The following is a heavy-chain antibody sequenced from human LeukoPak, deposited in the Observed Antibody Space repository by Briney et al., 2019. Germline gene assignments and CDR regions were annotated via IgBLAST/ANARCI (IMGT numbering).Heavy chain of an antibody. V-gene: IGHV4-34*01. D-gene: IGHD3-3*01. CDR1: GGSFSGYY. CDR3: ARLKSGLVGY. Sequence: SETLSLTCAAYGGSFSGYYWSWIRQPPGKGLEWIGEINHSGSTNYNPSLKSRVTISVDTSKNQFSLKLSSVTAADTAVYYCARLKSGLVGYWGQGTLVTVSS. J-gene: IGHJ4*02. CDR2: INHSGST.